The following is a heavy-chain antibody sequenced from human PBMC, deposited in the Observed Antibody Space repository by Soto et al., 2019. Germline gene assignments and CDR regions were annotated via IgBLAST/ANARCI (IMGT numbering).Heavy chain of an antibody. J-gene: IGHJ4*02. D-gene: IGHD1-26*01. V-gene: IGHV4-34*01. CDR1: GVSFSAPS. CDR2: INHSGST. CDR3: ARGGFSGTYFVGFDY. Sequence: SLTLSLSCAACGVSFSAPSWTWILLPPGKGLEWIGEINHSGSTNYNPSLKSRVTISIDTSKNQFALKLTSVTAADTAVYYCARGGFSGTYFVGFDYWGQGTLVTVS.